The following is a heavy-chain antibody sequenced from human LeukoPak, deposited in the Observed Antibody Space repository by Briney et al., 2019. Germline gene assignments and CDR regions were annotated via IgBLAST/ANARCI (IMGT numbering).Heavy chain of an antibody. D-gene: IGHD3-22*01. CDR2: IKQDGSEK. J-gene: IGHJ4*02. Sequence: PGGSLRLSCAASGFTFNTYAMSWVRQAPGKGLEWVANIKQDGSEKYYVDSVKGRFTISRDNAKNSLYLQMNSLRAEDTAVYYCARDLYRIVVVPHYFDYWGQGTLVTVSS. V-gene: IGHV3-7*01. CDR3: ARDLYRIVVVPHYFDY. CDR1: GFTFNTYA.